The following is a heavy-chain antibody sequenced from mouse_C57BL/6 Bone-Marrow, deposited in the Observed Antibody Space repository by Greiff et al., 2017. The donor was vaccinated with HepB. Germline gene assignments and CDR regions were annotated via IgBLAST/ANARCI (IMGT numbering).Heavy chain of an antibody. CDR1: GYTFTDYN. CDR2: INPNNGGT. Sequence: VQLKESGPELVKPGASVKIPCKASGYTFTDYNMDWVKQSHGKSLEWIGDINPNNGGTIYNQKFKGKATLTVDKSSSTAYMALRSLTSEDTAVYYCARYDYDGPYAMDYWGQGTSVTVSS. J-gene: IGHJ4*01. V-gene: IGHV1-18*01. CDR3: ARYDYDGPYAMDY. D-gene: IGHD2-4*01.